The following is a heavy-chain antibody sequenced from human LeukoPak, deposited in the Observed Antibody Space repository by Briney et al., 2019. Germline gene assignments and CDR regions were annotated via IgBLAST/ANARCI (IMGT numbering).Heavy chain of an antibody. V-gene: IGHV3-74*01. CDR3: AREEKRGYSYGFDY. J-gene: IGHJ4*02. Sequence: PGGSLRLSCAASGFTFSSYWMHWVRQAPGKGLVWVSRINSDGSSTSYADSVKGRFTISRDNAKNTLYPQMNSLRAEDTAVYYCAREEKRGYSYGFDYWGQGTLVTVSS. CDR2: INSDGSST. D-gene: IGHD5-18*01. CDR1: GFTFSSYW.